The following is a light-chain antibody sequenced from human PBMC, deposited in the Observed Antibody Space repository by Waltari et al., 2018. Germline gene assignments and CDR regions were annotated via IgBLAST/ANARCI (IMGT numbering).Light chain of an antibody. J-gene: IGLJ3*02. V-gene: IGLV2-11*01. CDR1: SRDVGNYNF. Sequence: SALIQPRTVSGSPGQSVTISCTGTSRDVGNYNFVSWYQQHPGQAPKLIIYDATHRPSGVPDGFSGSKSGNTASLIIPGLKEEDEAEYYGCSYAGTYLRLFGGGTKLTVL. CDR2: DAT. CDR3: CSYAGTYLRL.